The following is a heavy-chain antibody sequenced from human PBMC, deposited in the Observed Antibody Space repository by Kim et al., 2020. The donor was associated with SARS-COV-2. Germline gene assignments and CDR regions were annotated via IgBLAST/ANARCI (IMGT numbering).Heavy chain of an antibody. D-gene: IGHD3-3*01. CDR3: ARGRSITIFGVVIIHYSMDV. CDR2: INHSGST. CDR1: GGSFSGYY. Sequence: SETLSLTCAVYGGSFSGYYWSWIRQSPGKGQEWNGEINHSGSTNYNPSLKSRVTISVDTSKNQFSLKLSSVTAADTAVYYCARGRSITIFGVVIIHYSMDVWGQGTTVTVSS. J-gene: IGHJ6*02. V-gene: IGHV4-34*01.